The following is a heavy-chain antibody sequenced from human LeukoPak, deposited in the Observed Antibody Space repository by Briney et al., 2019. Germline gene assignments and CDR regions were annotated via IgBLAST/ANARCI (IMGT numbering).Heavy chain of an antibody. D-gene: IGHD3-3*01. CDR3: ARDLLVPEAIFDGMDV. CDR2: ISSSGSTI. CDR1: GFTFSDYY. J-gene: IGHJ6*02. V-gene: IGHV3-11*04. Sequence: GGSLRLSCAASGFTFSDYYMSWIRQAPGKGLEWVSYISSSGSTIYYADSVKGRFTISRDNAKNSLYLQMNSLRAEDTAVYYCARDLLVPEAIFDGMDVWGQGTTVTVSS.